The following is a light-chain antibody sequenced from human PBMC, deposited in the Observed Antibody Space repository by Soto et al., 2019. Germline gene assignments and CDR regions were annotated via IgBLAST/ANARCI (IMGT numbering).Light chain of an antibody. CDR3: RHLNSYPIT. J-gene: IGKJ5*01. Sequence: IQLSQFPSSLSASVGARVTITYRPSHGVSSHLAWHQQRPGKAPKLLIYEVSTLQSGVPSRCSGSGSGTDFTLTISSLQPEDFATYYCRHLNSYPITFGQGTRLEIK. CDR1: HGVSSH. CDR2: EVS. V-gene: IGKV1-9*01.